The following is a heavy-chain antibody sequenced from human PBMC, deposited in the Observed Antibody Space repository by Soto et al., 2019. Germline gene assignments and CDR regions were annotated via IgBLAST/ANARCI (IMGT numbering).Heavy chain of an antibody. V-gene: IGHV1-69*13. CDR3: ESLGTNYYDSSGYYFDY. Sequence: SVKVSCKASGGTFSSYAISWVRQAPGQGLEWMGGIIPIFGTANYAQKFQGRVTITADESTSTAYMELSSLRSEDTAVYYCESLGTNYYDSSGYYFDYWGHGTLVTVSS. D-gene: IGHD3-22*01. CDR1: GGTFSSYA. CDR2: IIPIFGTA. J-gene: IGHJ4*01.